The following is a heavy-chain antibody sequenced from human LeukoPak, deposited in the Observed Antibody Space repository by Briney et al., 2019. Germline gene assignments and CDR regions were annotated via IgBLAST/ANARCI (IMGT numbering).Heavy chain of an antibody. CDR1: GYSISSGYY. V-gene: IGHV4-38-2*02. CDR2: VYHSGST. J-gene: IGHJ4*02. Sequence: PSETLSLTCTVSGYSISSGYYWGWIRQPPGKGLEWIGSVYHSGSTYYNPSLKSRLTISVDTSKNQFSLKLSSVTAADTAVYYCARGLGTHPKGGNWGQGTLVTVSS. CDR3: ARGLGTHPKGGN. D-gene: IGHD7-27*01.